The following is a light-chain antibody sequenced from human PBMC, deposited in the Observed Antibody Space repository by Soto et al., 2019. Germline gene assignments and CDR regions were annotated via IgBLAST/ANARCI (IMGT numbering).Light chain of an antibody. J-gene: IGLJ2*01. CDR2: EVS. CDR1: SSDVGGYNY. V-gene: IGLV2-8*01. CDR3: SSYRSSIIPVV. Sequence: QSVLTQPPSASGSPGQSVTISCTGTSSDVGGYNYISWYQQHPGKAPKLMIYEVSKRPSGVPDRFSGSKSGNTASLTVSGLQPEDEADYYCSSYRSSIIPVVFGGGTKLTVL.